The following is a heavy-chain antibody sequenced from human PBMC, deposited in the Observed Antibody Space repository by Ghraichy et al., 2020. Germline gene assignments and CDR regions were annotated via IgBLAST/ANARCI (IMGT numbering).Heavy chain of an antibody. CDR2: IYYSGST. V-gene: IGHV4-59*01. D-gene: IGHD4-11*01. CDR1: GGSISSYY. Sequence: SETLSLTCTVSGGSISSYYWSWIRQPPGKGLEWIGYIYYSGSTNYNPSLKSRVTISVDTSKNQFSLKLSSVTAADTAVYYCARISTSVTPNYYYYYMDVWGKGTTVTVSS. J-gene: IGHJ6*03. CDR3: ARISTSVTPNYYYYYMDV.